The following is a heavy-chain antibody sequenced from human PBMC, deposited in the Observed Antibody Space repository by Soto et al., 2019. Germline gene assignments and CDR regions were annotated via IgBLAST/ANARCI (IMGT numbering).Heavy chain of an antibody. CDR3: ARHEGNGNVWPLDY. V-gene: IGHV4-39*01. D-gene: IGHD2-8*01. CDR2: IHYSGST. Sequence: ETLALTCTVSGDSIGTTHSYWAWSRQSPGKGLEWIGNIHYSGSTYYMPSLRSRVTLSVDTSKNQFSLRLTSVTAEDTAVYYCARHEGNGNVWPLDYWGQGILVTVSS. J-gene: IGHJ4*02. CDR1: GDSIGTTHSY.